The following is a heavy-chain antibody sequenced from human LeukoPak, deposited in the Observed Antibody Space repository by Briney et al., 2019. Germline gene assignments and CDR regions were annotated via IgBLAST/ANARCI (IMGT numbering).Heavy chain of an antibody. J-gene: IGHJ4*02. Sequence: NPSETLSLTCTVSGDSISRNSHYWCWIRQSAGKGLEWIGRLNPSGKIDYNPSLKSRLTMSLDPSENKLSLKLTSVTAADTARYYCARGRPSGDFFDYWGRGALVTVSS. CDR1: GDSISRNSHY. CDR3: ARGRPSGDFFDY. V-gene: IGHV4-61*02. D-gene: IGHD4-17*01. CDR2: LNPSGKI.